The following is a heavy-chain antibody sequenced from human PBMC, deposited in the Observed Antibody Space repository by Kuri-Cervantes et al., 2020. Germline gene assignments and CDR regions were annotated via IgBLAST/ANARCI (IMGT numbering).Heavy chain of an antibody. J-gene: IGHJ6*02. CDR2: ISAYNDNT. CDR3: ASSPVYYYGMDV. Sequence: ASVKVSCKVSGHTFTSYGISWVRQAPGQGLEWMGWISAYNDNTNYAQKLQGRVTMTTDTSTSTAYMELSSLRSEDTAVYYCASSPVYYYGMDVWGQGTTVTVSS. CDR1: GHTFTSYG. V-gene: IGHV1-18*01.